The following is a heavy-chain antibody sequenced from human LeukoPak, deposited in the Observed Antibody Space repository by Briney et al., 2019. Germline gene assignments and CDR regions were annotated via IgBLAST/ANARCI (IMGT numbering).Heavy chain of an antibody. CDR1: GYNFGTRW. D-gene: IGHD3-10*01. CDR3: ARGAYGSGSYYNYYGMDV. V-gene: IGHV5-51*01. Sequence: GESLKISCKGSGYNFGTRWVAWVRQMPGKGLEWMGIIYPDDSDARYSPSFQGQVTISADKSVNTAYLQWSSLKASDTAIYFCARGAYGSGSYYNYYGMDVWGQGTTVTVSS. J-gene: IGHJ6*02. CDR2: IYPDDSDA.